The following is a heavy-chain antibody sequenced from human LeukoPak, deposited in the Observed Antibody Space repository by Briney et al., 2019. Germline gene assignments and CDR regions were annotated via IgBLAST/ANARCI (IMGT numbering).Heavy chain of an antibody. CDR2: IYYSGST. Sequence: PSETLSLTCTVSGGSMSRYYWSWIRQPPGKGLEWIGYIYYSGSTNYNPSLKSRVTISVDTSKNQFSLKLSSVTAADTAVYYCAGGYYYGSGSEDYWGQGTLVTVSS. CDR1: GGSMSRYY. CDR3: AGGYYYGSGSEDY. V-gene: IGHV4-59*01. D-gene: IGHD3-10*01. J-gene: IGHJ4*02.